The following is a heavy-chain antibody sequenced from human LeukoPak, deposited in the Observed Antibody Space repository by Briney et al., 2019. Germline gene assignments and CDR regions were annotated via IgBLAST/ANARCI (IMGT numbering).Heavy chain of an antibody. D-gene: IGHD1-26*01. V-gene: IGHV3-48*03. CDR3: ARSGTYSGSYDFDY. CDR2: ISSSGSTI. Sequence: GGSLRLSCAASEFTFSSYEMNWVRQAPGKGLEWVSYISSSGSTIYYADSVKGRFTISRDNAKNSLYLQMNSLRAEDTAIYYCARSGTYSGSYDFDYWGQGTLVTVSS. CDR1: EFTFSSYE. J-gene: IGHJ4*02.